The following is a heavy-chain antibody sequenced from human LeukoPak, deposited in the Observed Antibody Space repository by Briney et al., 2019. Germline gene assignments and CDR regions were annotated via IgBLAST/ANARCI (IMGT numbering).Heavy chain of an antibody. V-gene: IGHV3-66*01. Sequence: GGSLRLSCAASGFTVSRYYMSWVRQAPGKGLEWVSVIYSGGTPFYPDPVKGRFTISRDISKNTVYLQMNSLRAEDTAVYYCARDEAKLGGNGPFDYWGQGTLVTVSS. CDR1: GFTVSRYY. D-gene: IGHD1-1*01. J-gene: IGHJ4*02. CDR2: IYSGGTP. CDR3: ARDEAKLGGNGPFDY.